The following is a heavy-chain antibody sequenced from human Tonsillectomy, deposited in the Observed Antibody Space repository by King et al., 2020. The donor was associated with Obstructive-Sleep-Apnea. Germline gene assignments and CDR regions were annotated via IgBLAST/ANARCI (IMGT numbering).Heavy chain of an antibody. Sequence: QLVQSGGGVVQPGRSLRLSCAASGYTISNYGMHWVRQAPGKGLEWVAIILYDGSNTYYADSVKGRFTISRDNSKNTLDLQMNSLRSEDTAVYYCASPDGSGSHPPYYDYWGQGTLVTVSS. V-gene: IGHV3-30*03. CDR2: ILYDGSNT. J-gene: IGHJ4*02. D-gene: IGHD3-10*01. CDR3: ASPDGSGSHPPYYDY. CDR1: GYTISNYG.